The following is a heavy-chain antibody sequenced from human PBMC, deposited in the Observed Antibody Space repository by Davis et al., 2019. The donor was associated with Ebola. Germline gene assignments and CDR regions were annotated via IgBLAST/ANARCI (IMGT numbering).Heavy chain of an antibody. Sequence: GGSLRLSCGASGFSFNNAWMNWIRLVPGKGLEWVSVIYDHSTAYADSVRGRFIISRDKSNNTLYLEMNSLRVDDTAVYYCATTQWLREFDNWGQGTLVTVSS. V-gene: IGHV3-53*05. CDR2: IYDHST. J-gene: IGHJ4*02. CDR3: ATTQWLREFDN. D-gene: IGHD6-19*01. CDR1: GFSFNNAW.